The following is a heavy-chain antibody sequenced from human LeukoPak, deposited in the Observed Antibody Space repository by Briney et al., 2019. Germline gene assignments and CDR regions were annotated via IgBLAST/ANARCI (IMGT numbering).Heavy chain of an antibody. J-gene: IGHJ4*02. CDR2: IYHSGST. Sequence: SETLSLTCTVSGGSIRSRSYYWGWFRQTPGKGLEWIGSIYHSGSTYYNPSLKSRVTISVDTSKNQFSLKLSSVTAADTAVYYCASGQWELAEFDSWGQGTLVTVSS. V-gene: IGHV4-39*07. CDR1: GGSIRSRSYY. D-gene: IGHD1-26*01. CDR3: ASGQWELAEFDS.